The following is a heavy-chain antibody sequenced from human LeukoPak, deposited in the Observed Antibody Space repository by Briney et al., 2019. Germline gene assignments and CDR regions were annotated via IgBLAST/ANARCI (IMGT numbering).Heavy chain of an antibody. CDR3: AREVSTGTMGVPLDY. D-gene: IGHD1/OR15-1a*01. Sequence: SETLSLTCTVSGGSISSYYWSWIRQPPGKGLEWIGYIYYSGSTNYNPSLKSRVTISVDTSKNQFSLKLSSVTAADTAVYYCAREVSTGTMGVPLDYWGQGTLVTVSS. J-gene: IGHJ4*02. V-gene: IGHV4-59*12. CDR1: GGSISSYY. CDR2: IYYSGST.